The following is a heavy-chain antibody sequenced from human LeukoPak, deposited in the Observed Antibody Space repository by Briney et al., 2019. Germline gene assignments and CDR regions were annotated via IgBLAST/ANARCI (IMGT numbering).Heavy chain of an antibody. CDR2: ISGSNSYI. Sequence: GGSLRLSCAASGFTFSSYTVHWIRQAPGKGLEWVSSISGSNSYIFYADSVKGRFTVSRDNAKDSLYLQMNSLRAEDTAVYYCARALTTLTYEGYWGQGTLVTVSS. CDR1: GFTFSSYT. D-gene: IGHD1-1*01. CDR3: ARALTTLTYEGY. J-gene: IGHJ4*02. V-gene: IGHV3-21*01.